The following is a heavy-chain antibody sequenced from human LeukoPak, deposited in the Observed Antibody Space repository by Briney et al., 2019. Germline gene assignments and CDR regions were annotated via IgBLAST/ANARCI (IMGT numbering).Heavy chain of an antibody. D-gene: IGHD3/OR15-3a*01. V-gene: IGHV4-4*07. J-gene: IGHJ4*02. Sequence: SETLSLTCTVSGGSISSYYWSWIRQPAGKGLEWIGRIYISGSTNYNPSLKSRVTMSVDTSKNQISLRLTSVTATDTAMYYCARQTGSGLFTLPGGQGTLVTVSS. CDR1: GGSISSYY. CDR3: ARQTGSGLFTLP. CDR2: IYISGST.